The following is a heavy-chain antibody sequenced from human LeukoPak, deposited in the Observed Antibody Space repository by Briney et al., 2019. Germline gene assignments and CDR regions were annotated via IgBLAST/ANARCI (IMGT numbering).Heavy chain of an antibody. D-gene: IGHD3-22*01. Sequence: PSETLSLTCTVSGGSISSYYWGWIRQPPGKGLEWIGYIYYSGSTNYNPSLKSRVTISVDTSKNQFSLKLSSVTAADTAVYYCARGSGGYYSFDPWGQGTLVTVSS. CDR3: ARGSGGYYSFDP. CDR1: GGSISSYY. V-gene: IGHV4-59*01. J-gene: IGHJ5*02. CDR2: IYYSGST.